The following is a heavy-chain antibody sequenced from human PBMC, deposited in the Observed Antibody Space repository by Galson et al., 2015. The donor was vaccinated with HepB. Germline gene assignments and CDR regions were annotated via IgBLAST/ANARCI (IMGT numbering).Heavy chain of an antibody. CDR3: ARASGGGNSNLDF. Sequence: SLRLSCAASGFTFSNYAMHWVRQVPGKGLEWVSVISYAGKKTYDADSVKGRFTISRDDSRNTLYLQMNSLRVGDTAVYYCARASGGGNSNLDFWGQGTLVTVSS. J-gene: IGHJ4*02. D-gene: IGHD4-23*01. CDR1: GFTFSNYA. V-gene: IGHV3-30*04. CDR2: ISYAGKKT.